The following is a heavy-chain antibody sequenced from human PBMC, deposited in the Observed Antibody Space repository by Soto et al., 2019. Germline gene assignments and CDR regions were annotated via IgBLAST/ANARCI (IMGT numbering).Heavy chain of an antibody. J-gene: IGHJ4*02. D-gene: IGHD6-19*01. V-gene: IGHV3-30-3*01. Sequence: QVQLVESGGGVVQPGRSLRLSCAASGFTFSSYAMHWVRQAPGKGLEWVAVISYDGSNKYYADSVKGRFTISRDNSKNTLYLQMNSLRAEDTAVYYCARDPGRSGWYVDYWGQGTLVTVSS. CDR3: ARDPGRSGWYVDY. CDR1: GFTFSSYA. CDR2: ISYDGSNK.